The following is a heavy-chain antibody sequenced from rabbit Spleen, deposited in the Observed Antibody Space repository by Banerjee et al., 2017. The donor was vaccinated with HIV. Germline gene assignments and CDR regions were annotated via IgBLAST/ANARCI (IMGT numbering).Heavy chain of an antibody. V-gene: IGHV1S45*01. CDR2: IDTGSSGFT. J-gene: IGHJ6*01. CDR3: ARDTGSSFSSYGMDL. CDR1: GVSFSTSSY. D-gene: IGHD8-1*01. Sequence: QEQLEESGGGLVKPEGSLTLTCKASGVSFSTSSYMCWVRQAPGKGLEWIGCIDTGSSGFTYYATWAKGRFTCSKTSSTTVTLQMTSLTVADTATYFCARDTGSSFSSYGMDLWGPGTLVTVS.